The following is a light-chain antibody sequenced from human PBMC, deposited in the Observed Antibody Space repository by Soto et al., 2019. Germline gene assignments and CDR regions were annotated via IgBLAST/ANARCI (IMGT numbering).Light chain of an antibody. CDR3: QQYHNWPPLT. CDR1: QSLGFN. J-gene: IGKJ4*01. CDR2: GAS. V-gene: IGKV3-15*01. Sequence: EIVLTQSPATLSVSPGEGATLSCRASQSLGFNLAWYQQTPGQAPRLLIYGASTRAAGIPARFSGSGSGREFTLTISSLQSEDCAVYFCQQYHNWPPLTFGGGPKVEGK.